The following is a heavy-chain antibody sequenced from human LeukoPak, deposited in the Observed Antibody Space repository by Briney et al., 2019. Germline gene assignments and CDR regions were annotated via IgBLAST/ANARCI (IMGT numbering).Heavy chain of an antibody. CDR1: GYTFTGYY. CDR3: ARAMNSWFLLDLGY. D-gene: IGHD3-22*01. V-gene: IGHV1-2*02. Sequence: ASVKVSCKASGYTFTGYYIHWVRQAPGQGLEWMGWIDPNSGDTKYVQKFQGRVTMTWDTSISTAYMDLSSLRSDDTAMYYCARAMNSWFLLDLGYWGQGTLVTVSS. J-gene: IGHJ4*02. CDR2: IDPNSGDT.